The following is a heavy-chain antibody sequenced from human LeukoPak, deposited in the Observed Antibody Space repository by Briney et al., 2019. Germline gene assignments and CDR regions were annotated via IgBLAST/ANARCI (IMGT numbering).Heavy chain of an antibody. D-gene: IGHD4-11*01. CDR1: GFTFSRYW. CDR2: IKEDGSEK. CDR3: ASVPGYSEFDV. J-gene: IGHJ3*01. Sequence: QAGGSLRLSCTASGFTFSRYWMSWVRQVPGKGPEFVANIKEDGSEKSYVDFVKGRFTISRDNVKNSVSLQMNSLRVEDTAVYYCASVPGYSEFDVWGQGIMVIVSS. V-gene: IGHV3-7*01.